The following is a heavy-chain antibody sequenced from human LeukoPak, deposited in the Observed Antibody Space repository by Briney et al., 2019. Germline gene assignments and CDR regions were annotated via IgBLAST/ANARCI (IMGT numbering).Heavy chain of an antibody. V-gene: IGHV3-33*01. CDR3: ARDSAHYYDSTLVPPFDY. J-gene: IGHJ4*02. CDR2: IWYDGSNK. CDR1: GFTFSSYG. D-gene: IGHD3-22*01. Sequence: PGGSLRLSCAASGFTFSSYGMHWVRQAPGKGLEWVAVIWYDGSNKYYADSVKGRFTISRDNSKNTLYLQMNSLRAEDTAVYYCARDSAHYYDSTLVPPFDYWGQGTLVTVSS.